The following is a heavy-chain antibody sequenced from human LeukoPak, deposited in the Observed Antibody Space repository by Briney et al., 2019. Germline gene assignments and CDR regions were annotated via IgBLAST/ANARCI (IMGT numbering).Heavy chain of an antibody. D-gene: IGHD2-15*01. V-gene: IGHV3-21*01. Sequence: GGSLRLSCAASGFTFSSYSMNWVRQAPGKGLEWVSSISSSSSYIYYADSVKGRFTISRDNAKNSLYLQMNSLRAEDTAVYYCARSSKVVVAATMVGYWGQGTLVAVSS. J-gene: IGHJ4*02. CDR1: GFTFSSYS. CDR3: ARSSKVVVAATMVGY. CDR2: ISSSSSYI.